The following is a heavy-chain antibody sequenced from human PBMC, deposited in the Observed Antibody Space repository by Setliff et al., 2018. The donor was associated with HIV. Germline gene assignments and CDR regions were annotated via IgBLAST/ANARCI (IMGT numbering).Heavy chain of an antibody. J-gene: IGHJ4*02. Sequence: SETLSLTYSVSGASISSNSYYWGWIRQPPGKGLEWIGEINHSGSTNYNPSLKSRVSISVDTSKKQFSLKLSSVSAADTAVYYCARAADYHDSSGYWAPPRYFDYWGQGTLVTVSS. CDR3: ARAADYHDSSGYWAPPRYFDY. V-gene: IGHV4-39*07. CDR2: INHSGST. D-gene: IGHD3-22*01. CDR1: GASISSNSYY.